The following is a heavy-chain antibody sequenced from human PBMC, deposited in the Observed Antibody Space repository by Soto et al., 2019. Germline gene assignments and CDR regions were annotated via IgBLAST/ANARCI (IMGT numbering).Heavy chain of an antibody. D-gene: IGHD2-21*02. Sequence: QVQMVQSGAEVKKPGASVKVSCKASGHTFTGHHMHWVRQAPGQGLEGMGLIDLDIGDTKYAQKFPGRVTSTSHTSITTAYMEPLGLRSDDTAVYYCALEPTGTAGFDYWGQGTLVPVSS. V-gene: IGHV1-2*02. CDR2: IDLDIGDT. CDR3: ALEPTGTAGFDY. CDR1: GHTFTGHH. J-gene: IGHJ4*02.